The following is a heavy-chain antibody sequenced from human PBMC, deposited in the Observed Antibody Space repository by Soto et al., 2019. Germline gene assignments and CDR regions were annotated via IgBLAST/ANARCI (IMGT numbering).Heavy chain of an antibody. CDR2: VSSRSITT. V-gene: IGHV3-11*05. Sequence: QVQLVESGGGSVKPGGSLRLSCAASGFTFSDYYMAWIRQAPGMGLEWVSYVSSRSITTNYADSVKGRFTISRDDARNSLYLQMNSLTAEDTAVYYCVRDNGGTFDYWGQGTLVTVSS. D-gene: IGHD2-8*01. CDR3: VRDNGGTFDY. J-gene: IGHJ4*02. CDR1: GFTFSDYY.